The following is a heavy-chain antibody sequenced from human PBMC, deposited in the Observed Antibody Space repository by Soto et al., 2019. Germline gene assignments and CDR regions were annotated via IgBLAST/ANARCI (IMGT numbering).Heavy chain of an antibody. V-gene: IGHV4-39*01. CDR3: ARSIGVSPTK. Sequence: SETLSLTCTVSGGSISSSSYYWGWIRQPPGKGLEWIGSIYYSWSTYYNPSLKSRVTISVDTSKNQFSLKLSSVTAADTAVYYCARSIGVSPTKWGQGTLVTVSS. J-gene: IGHJ4*02. D-gene: IGHD3-10*01. CDR2: IYYSWST. CDR1: GGSISSSSYY.